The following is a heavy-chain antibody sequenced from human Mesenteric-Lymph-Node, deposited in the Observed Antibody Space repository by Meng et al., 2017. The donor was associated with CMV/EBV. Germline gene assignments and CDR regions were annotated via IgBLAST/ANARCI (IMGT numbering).Heavy chain of an antibody. CDR3: AKQMPWNYYHGMDL. CDR1: EFSFSSSN. CDR2: ISSTSSYI. Sequence: SEFSFSSSNIIWVRQAPGRGLEWVSSISSTSSYIYYADSVKGRFTISRDNAKDSLYLQMNSLRAEDTAVYFCAKQMPWNYYHGMDLWGQGTTVTAP. V-gene: IGHV3-21*01. J-gene: IGHJ6*02. D-gene: IGHD1-1*01.